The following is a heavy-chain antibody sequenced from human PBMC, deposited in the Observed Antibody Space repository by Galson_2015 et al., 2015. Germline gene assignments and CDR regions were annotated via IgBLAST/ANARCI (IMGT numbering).Heavy chain of an antibody. D-gene: IGHD6-13*01. Sequence: SCKASGYAFSGYFIHWVRQAPGQGLEWMGRINPNSGNTNSTQKFQGRVALTRDTSITTVYMELSSLRSDDTAVYYCVRGRQHLDYWGQGALVTVSS. J-gene: IGHJ4*02. V-gene: IGHV1-2*06. CDR3: VRGRQHLDY. CDR2: INPNSGNT. CDR1: GYAFSGYF.